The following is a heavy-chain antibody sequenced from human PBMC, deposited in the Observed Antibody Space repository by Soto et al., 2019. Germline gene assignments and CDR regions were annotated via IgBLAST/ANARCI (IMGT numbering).Heavy chain of an antibody. CDR1: GFTFSSYA. Sequence: LRLSCSASGFTFSSYAMHWVRQAPGKGLEYVSAISSNGGSTYYADSVKGRFTISRDNSKNTLYLQMSSLRAEDTAVYYCVIGDITGTFDYWGQGTLVTGSS. CDR2: ISSNGGST. V-gene: IGHV3-64D*06. D-gene: IGHD1-7*01. J-gene: IGHJ4*02. CDR3: VIGDITGTFDY.